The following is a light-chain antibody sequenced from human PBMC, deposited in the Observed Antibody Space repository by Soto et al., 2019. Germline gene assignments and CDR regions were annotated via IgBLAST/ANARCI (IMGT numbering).Light chain of an antibody. CDR2: DVS. Sequence: QSALTQPASVSGSPGQSIGISCTGTGSDVGAYNYVSWYQQHPGKAPKLIIFDVSSRPSGVSDRFSGSKSGNTASLTISGLQPDDESDYYCSSYTGSTTLVFGGGTKVTVL. V-gene: IGLV2-14*01. CDR3: SSYTGSTTLV. J-gene: IGLJ2*01. CDR1: GSDVGAYNY.